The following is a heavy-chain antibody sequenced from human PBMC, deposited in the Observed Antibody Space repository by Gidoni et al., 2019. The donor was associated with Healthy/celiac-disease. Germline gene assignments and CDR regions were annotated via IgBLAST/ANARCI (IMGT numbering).Heavy chain of an antibody. Sequence: QVQLVQSGAEVKKPGYSVKVSCKASGGTFSSYAISWVRQAPGQGLEWMGGIIPIFGTANYAQKFQGRVTITADESTSTAYMELSSLRSEDTAVYYCARDALDGGIAAAGTGFDYWGQGTLVTVSS. D-gene: IGHD6-13*01. V-gene: IGHV1-69*01. CDR3: ARDALDGGIAAAGTGFDY. CDR1: GGTFSSYA. J-gene: IGHJ4*02. CDR2: IIPIFGTA.